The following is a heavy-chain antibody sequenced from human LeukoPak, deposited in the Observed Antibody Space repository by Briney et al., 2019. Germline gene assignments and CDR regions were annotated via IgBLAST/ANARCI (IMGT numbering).Heavy chain of an antibody. D-gene: IGHD6-13*01. J-gene: IGHJ4*02. Sequence: GGSLRLSCAAAGFTFSSYEMNWVRQAPGKGLEWVSYISSSGSTKYYADSVKGRFTISRDNAENSLYLQMNSLRAEDTAVYYCARKDSRTWYYDYWGQGTLVTVSS. CDR2: ISSSGSTK. CDR3: ARKDSRTWYYDY. CDR1: GFTFSSYE. V-gene: IGHV3-48*03.